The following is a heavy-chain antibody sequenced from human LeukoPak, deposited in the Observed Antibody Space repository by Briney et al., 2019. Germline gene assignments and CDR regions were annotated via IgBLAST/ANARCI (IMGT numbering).Heavy chain of an antibody. CDR1: GFAVINNY. Sequence: GGSLRLSCAASGFAVINNYMSWVRQAPGKGLAWVSVIYSDGTTVYADSVKGRFTISRDNSKNTLYLQTNSLRAEDTAVYYCATGRGFSYGLFDYWGQGTLVTVSS. CDR3: ATGRGFSYGLFDY. V-gene: IGHV3-66*01. D-gene: IGHD5-18*01. J-gene: IGHJ4*02. CDR2: IYSDGTT.